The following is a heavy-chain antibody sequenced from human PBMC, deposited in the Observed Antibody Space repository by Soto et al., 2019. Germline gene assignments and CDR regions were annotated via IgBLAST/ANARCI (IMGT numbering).Heavy chain of an antibody. V-gene: IGHV1-69*01. CDR2: IIPIFGTA. CDR3: ARRAGYYYDSSGYYYPDYYYYGMDV. CDR1: GGTFSSYA. Sequence: QVQLVQSGAEVKKPGSSVKVSCKASGGTFSSYAISWVRQAPGQGLEWMGGIIPIFGTANYAQKFQGRVKITADESTSTAYMELSSLRSEDTAVYYCARRAGYYYDSSGYYYPDYYYYGMDVWGQGTTVTVSS. J-gene: IGHJ6*02. D-gene: IGHD3-22*01.